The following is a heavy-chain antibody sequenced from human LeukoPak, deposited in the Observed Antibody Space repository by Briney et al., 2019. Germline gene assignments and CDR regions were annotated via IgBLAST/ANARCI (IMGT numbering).Heavy chain of an antibody. Sequence: ASVKVSCKASGYTLTGYYMHWVRQAPGQGLEWMGRINPNSGGTNYAQKFQGRVTMTRDTSISTAYMELSRLRSDDTAVYYCARGTGVVITYYYFDYWGQGTLVTVSS. J-gene: IGHJ4*02. V-gene: IGHV1-2*06. CDR3: ARGTGVVITYYYFDY. CDR1: GYTLTGYY. CDR2: INPNSGGT. D-gene: IGHD3-3*01.